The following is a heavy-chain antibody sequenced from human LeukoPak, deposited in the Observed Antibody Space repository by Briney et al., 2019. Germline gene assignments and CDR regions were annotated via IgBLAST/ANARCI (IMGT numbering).Heavy chain of an antibody. CDR2: IYHSGST. Sequence: PSETLSLTCTVSGDSISSYYWSWIRQPPGKGLEWIGYIYHSGSTNYNPSLKSRVTISAGTSKDQFSLKLASLTAADTAVYYCATGYSSTWYYFDYWGQGTLVTVSS. D-gene: IGHD6-13*01. J-gene: IGHJ4*02. CDR3: ATGYSSTWYYFDY. CDR1: GDSISSYY. V-gene: IGHV4-59*01.